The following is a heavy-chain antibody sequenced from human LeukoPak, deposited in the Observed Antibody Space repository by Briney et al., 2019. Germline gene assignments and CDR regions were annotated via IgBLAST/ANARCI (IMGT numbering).Heavy chain of an antibody. CDR2: IYHSGST. V-gene: IGHV4-38-2*02. CDR1: GYSISSGYY. CDR3: ASLLSGSYPYY. Sequence: SETLSLTCTVSGYSISSGYYWGWIRQPPGKGLEWIGSIYHSGSTYYNPSLKSRVTISVDTSKNQFSLKLSSVTAADTAVYYCASLLSGSYPYYWGQGTLVTVSS. J-gene: IGHJ4*02. D-gene: IGHD1-26*01.